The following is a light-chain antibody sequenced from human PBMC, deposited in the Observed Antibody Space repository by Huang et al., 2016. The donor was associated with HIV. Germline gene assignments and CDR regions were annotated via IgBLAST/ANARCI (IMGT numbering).Light chain of an antibody. CDR2: AAS. J-gene: IGKJ1*01. Sequence: DIQMTQSPSSLSASVGERVTITCRTSQNIKTYLNWYQHKPGKAPDLLIYAASRLRSGVPSRFSASGSGTEFTFTISSLQSDDFATYYCQESYSTPWTFGQGTKVEIK. CDR1: QNIKTY. CDR3: QESYSTPWT. V-gene: IGKV1-39*01.